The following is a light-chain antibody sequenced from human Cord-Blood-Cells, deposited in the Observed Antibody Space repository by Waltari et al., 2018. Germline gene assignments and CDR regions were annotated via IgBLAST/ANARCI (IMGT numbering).Light chain of an antibody. V-gene: IGKV3-20*01. Sequence: EIVLPQSPGTLPLSSGETATLSCRASQRVSSSYSDWYQPKPGQAPRLLIYGASSRATGVPDRFSGSGSGTDFTLTISGLEPEDFAVYYCQQYGSSATFGGGTKGEIK. CDR1: QRVSSSY. J-gene: IGKJ4*01. CDR3: QQYGSSAT. CDR2: GAS.